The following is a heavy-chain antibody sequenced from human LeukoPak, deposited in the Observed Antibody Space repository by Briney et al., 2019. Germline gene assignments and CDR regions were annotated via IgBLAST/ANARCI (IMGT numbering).Heavy chain of an antibody. CDR3: ARLSYYYYYMDV. D-gene: IGHD3-10*01. Sequence: SETLSLTCAVSGFSISSDNYWGWIRQPPGKGLEWTGSIYHTGSTYYNPSLKSRVTISVDTSKNQFSLKLNSVTAADTAVYYCARLSYYYYYMDVWGRGTTVTVSS. V-gene: IGHV4-38-2*01. CDR2: IYHTGST. CDR1: GFSISSDNY. J-gene: IGHJ6*03.